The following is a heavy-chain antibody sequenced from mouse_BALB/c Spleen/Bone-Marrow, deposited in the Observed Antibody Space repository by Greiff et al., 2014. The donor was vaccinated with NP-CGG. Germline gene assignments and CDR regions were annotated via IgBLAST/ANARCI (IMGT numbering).Heavy chain of an antibody. CDR3: ARGGGAYYGNYWFAY. CDR2: ISSGGSYT. V-gene: IGHV5-6*02. J-gene: IGHJ3*01. D-gene: IGHD2-10*01. Sequence: DVKLQESGGDLVKPGGSLKLSCAASGFTLSSYGMSWVRQTPDKRLEWVATISSGGSYTYYPDSVKGRFTISRDNAKNTLYLQMSSLKSEDTAMYYCARGGGAYYGNYWFAYWGQGTLVTVSA. CDR1: GFTLSSYG.